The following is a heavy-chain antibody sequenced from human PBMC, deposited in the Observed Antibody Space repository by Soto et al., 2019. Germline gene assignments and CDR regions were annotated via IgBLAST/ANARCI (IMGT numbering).Heavy chain of an antibody. CDR3: ASVRGGYYYAMDV. D-gene: IGHD3-10*02. CDR1: FGSISSSNL. J-gene: IGHJ6*02. V-gene: IGHV4-4*02. CDR2: IYHSGST. Sequence: SETLSLTCSVSFGSISSSNLCSCFRPPPGKGLEWIGEIYHSGSTNYNPSLKSRVTISVDKSKNQFSLKLSSVTAADTAVYYCASVRGGYYYAMDVWGQGTTVTVSS.